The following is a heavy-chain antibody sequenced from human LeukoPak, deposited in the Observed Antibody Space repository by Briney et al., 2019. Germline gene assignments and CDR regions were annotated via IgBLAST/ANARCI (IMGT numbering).Heavy chain of an antibody. D-gene: IGHD4-17*01. V-gene: IGHV3-30-3*01. J-gene: IGHJ4*02. CDR2: ISYDGSSK. CDR1: GFTFSSYA. Sequence: RSLRLSCAASGFTFSSYAMHWVRQAPGKGLEWVAVISYDGSSKYYADSVKGRFTISRDNSKNTLYLQMNSLRAEDTAVYYCARDQDYGDYASLDYWGQGTLVTVSS. CDR3: ARDQDYGDYASLDY.